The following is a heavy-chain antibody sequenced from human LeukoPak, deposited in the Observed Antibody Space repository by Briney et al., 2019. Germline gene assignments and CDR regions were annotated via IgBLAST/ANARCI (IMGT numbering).Heavy chain of an antibody. Sequence: GGSLTLSCAASGFTFSSYAMSWVRQAPGKGLEWVSAISGSGGSTYYADSVKGRFTISRDNSKNTLYLQMNSLRAEDTAVYYCAKDWGGERFFYDRGKGTLVTVSS. D-gene: IGHD1-1*01. CDR2: ISGSGGST. V-gene: IGHV3-23*01. J-gene: IGHJ4*02. CDR3: AKDWGGERFFYD. CDR1: GFTFSSYA.